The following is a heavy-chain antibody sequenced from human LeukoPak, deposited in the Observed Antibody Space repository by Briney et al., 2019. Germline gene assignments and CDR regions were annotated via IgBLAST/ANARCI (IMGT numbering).Heavy chain of an antibody. CDR3: ARASRGYDFDS. V-gene: IGHV3-53*01. CDR2: IYSNNTT. CDR1: GFNFSHYY. D-gene: IGHD2-15*01. Sequence: QPGGSLRLSCAVSGFNFSHYYMSWVRQAPGKGLEWVSVIYSNNTTYYADAVKGRFTISRGNSNSTLYLQMNNLRVDDTAVYYCARASRGYDFDSWGLGTLVAVSS. J-gene: IGHJ4*02.